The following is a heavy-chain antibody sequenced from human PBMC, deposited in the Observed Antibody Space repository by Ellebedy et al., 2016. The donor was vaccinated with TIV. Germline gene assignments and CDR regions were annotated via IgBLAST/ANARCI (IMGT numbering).Heavy chain of an antibody. CDR2: ISYDGSNK. D-gene: IGHD6-19*01. J-gene: IGHJ2*01. CDR1: GFTFSSYA. CDR3: AREYLDASYSSGWYDYPYWYFDL. Sequence: PGGSLRLSCAASGFTFSSYAMHWVRQAPGKGLEWVAVISYDGSNKYYADSVKGRFTISRDNSKNTLYLQMNSLRAEDTAVYYCAREYLDASYSSGWYDYPYWYFDLWGRGTLVTVSS. V-gene: IGHV3-30-3*01.